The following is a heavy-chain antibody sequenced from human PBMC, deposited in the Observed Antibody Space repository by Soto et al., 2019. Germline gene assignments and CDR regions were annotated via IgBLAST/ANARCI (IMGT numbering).Heavy chain of an antibody. CDR3: AREEPAAISYYYYGMDV. CDR1: GGSFRGYY. V-gene: IGHV4-34*01. D-gene: IGHD2-2*01. J-gene: IGHJ6*02. Sequence: SETLSLTCAVYGGSFRGYYWSWIRQPPGKGLEWIGEINHSGSTNYNPSLKSRFTISVDTSKNQFSLKLSSVTAADTAVYYCAREEPAAISYYYYGMDVWGQGTTVTVSS. CDR2: INHSGST.